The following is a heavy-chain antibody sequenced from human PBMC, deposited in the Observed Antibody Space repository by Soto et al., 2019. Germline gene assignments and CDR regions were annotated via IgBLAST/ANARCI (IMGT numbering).Heavy chain of an antibody. D-gene: IGHD2-8*01. Sequence: GGSLRLSCVASGFTLSTYTMNWVRQAPGKGMEWVSSISGNSRDIYYADSVKGRFSISRDNDRRSLYLHMNSLGAEDTAVYFCAGDCTELGYWGRGTLVTVSS. J-gene: IGHJ4*02. CDR1: GFTLSTYT. CDR3: AGDCTELGY. V-gene: IGHV3-21*01. CDR2: ISGNSRDI.